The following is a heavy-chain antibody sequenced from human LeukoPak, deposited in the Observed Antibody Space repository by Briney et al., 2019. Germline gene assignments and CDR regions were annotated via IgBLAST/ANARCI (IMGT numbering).Heavy chain of an antibody. CDR1: GGSISSGGYY. D-gene: IGHD2/OR15-2a*01. Sequence: SETLSLTRTVSGGSISSGGYYWSWIRQHPGKGLEWIGYIYYSGSTYYNPSLKSRVTISVDTSKNQFSLKLSSVTAADTAVYYCAAWQNRLFDYWGQGTLVTVSS. V-gene: IGHV4-31*03. CDR2: IYYSGST. CDR3: AAWQNRLFDY. J-gene: IGHJ4*02.